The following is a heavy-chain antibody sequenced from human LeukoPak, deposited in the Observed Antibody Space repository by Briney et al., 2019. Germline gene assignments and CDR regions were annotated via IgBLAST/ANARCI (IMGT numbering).Heavy chain of an antibody. Sequence: SETLSLTCTVSRGSVSSGSYYWSWIRQPPGRGLEWIGYIYYSGSTNYNPSLKSRVTISVDTSKNQFSLKLSSVTAADTAVYYCARGGYSSGWYLWFDPWGQGTLVTVSS. CDR3: ARGGYSSGWYLWFDP. V-gene: IGHV4-61*01. J-gene: IGHJ5*02. CDR1: RGSVSSGSYY. D-gene: IGHD6-19*01. CDR2: IYYSGST.